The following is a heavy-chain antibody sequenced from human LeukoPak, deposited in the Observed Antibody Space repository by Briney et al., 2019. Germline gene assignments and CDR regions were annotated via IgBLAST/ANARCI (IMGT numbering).Heavy chain of an antibody. J-gene: IGHJ2*01. CDR2: IYDGGFT. CDR3: ARVMGRLVRTWYFDL. D-gene: IGHD3-9*01. Sequence: PGGSLRLSCAASGFTLSSNYMAWVRQAPGKGLEWVSVIYDGGFTDYTDSVKGRFTISRDNSKSTLYLQMKTLRAEDTAVYYCARVMGRLVRTWYFDLWGRGTLVTVSS. V-gene: IGHV3-66*01. CDR1: GFTLSSNY.